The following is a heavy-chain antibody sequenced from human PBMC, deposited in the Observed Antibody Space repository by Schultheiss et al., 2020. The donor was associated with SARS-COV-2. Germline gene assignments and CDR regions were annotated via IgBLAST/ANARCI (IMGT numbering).Heavy chain of an antibody. D-gene: IGHD3-10*01. CDR1: GGTFTNSA. J-gene: IGHJ4*02. CDR3: AREPYGSGTYYFDY. V-gene: IGHV1-69*06. Sequence: SVKVSCKASGGTFTNSAISWVRQAPGQGLAPGQGLEWVGGVIPIFGEANYAQKFQGRVTITADKSTSTAYMELRSLRSDDTAVYYCAREPYGSGTYYFDYWGQGTLVTVSS. CDR2: VIPIFGEA.